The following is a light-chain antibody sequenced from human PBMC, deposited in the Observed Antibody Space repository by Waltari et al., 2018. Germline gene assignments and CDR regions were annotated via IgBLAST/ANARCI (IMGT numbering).Light chain of an antibody. V-gene: IGKV3-15*01. CDR3: QQYNNWSYT. J-gene: IGKJ2*01. Sequence: EIVMTQSPATLSVSPGERATLSSRASQSISTNLAWYQQKSGHAPSLLVYGASTRATGIPARFSGSGSGTEFSLTISSLQSEDFAVYYCQQYNNWSYTFGQGTKLEIK. CDR1: QSISTN. CDR2: GAS.